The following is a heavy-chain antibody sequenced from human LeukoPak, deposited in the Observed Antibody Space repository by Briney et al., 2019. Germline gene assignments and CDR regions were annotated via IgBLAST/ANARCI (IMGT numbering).Heavy chain of an antibody. J-gene: IGHJ4*02. CDR3: ARSNSKGYYYDSSGYYFDY. D-gene: IGHD3-22*01. V-gene: IGHV1-69*05. CDR1: GGTFSSYA. Sequence: GASVKVSCKASGGTFSSYAISWVRQAPGQGLEWMGRIIPIFGTANYAQKFQGRVMITTDESTSTAYMELSSLRSEDTAVYYCARSNSKGYYYDSSGYYFDYWGQGTLVTVSS. CDR2: IIPIFGTA.